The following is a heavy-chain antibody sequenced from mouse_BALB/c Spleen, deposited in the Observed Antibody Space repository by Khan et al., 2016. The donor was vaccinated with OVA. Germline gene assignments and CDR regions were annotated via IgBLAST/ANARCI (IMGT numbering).Heavy chain of an antibody. J-gene: IGHJ4*01. CDR3: ARKGPIYYDAMDY. D-gene: IGHD2-1*01. CDR1: GFSLTSYG. V-gene: IGHV2-2*02. Sequence: VELVESGPGLVQPSQSLSITCTVSGFSLTSYGVHWVRQSPGKGLEWLGVIWSGGSTDYNAAFISRLSISKDNSKSQVFFKMNSLQTNDTAIYYCARKGPIYYDAMDYWGQGTSVTVSA. CDR2: IWSGGST.